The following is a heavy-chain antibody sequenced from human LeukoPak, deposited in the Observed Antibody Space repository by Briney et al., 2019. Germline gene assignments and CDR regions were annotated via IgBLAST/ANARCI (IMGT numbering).Heavy chain of an antibody. V-gene: IGHV1-69*13. Sequence: ASVKVSCKASGYTFTSYAMNWVRQAPGQGREWMGGIIPIFGTANYAQKFQGRVTITADESTSTAYMELSSLRSEDTAVYYCARESGYSGYDLGFDYWGQGTLVTVSS. J-gene: IGHJ4*02. CDR1: GYTFTSYA. CDR3: ARESGYSGYDLGFDY. D-gene: IGHD5-12*01. CDR2: IIPIFGTA.